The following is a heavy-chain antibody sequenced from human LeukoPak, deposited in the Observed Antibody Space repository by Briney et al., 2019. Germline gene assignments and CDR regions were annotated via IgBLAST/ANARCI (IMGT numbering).Heavy chain of an antibody. CDR3: ARSGYNRFDY. CDR1: GFTFRDYA. CDR2: ISGSGRGGST. Sequence: GGSLRLSCAATGFTFRDYAMSWVRQAPGKGLEWVSGISGSGRGGSTYYADSVKGRFTISRDNSKNTLYLQMNSLRAEDTAIYYCARSGYNRFDYWGQGTLVTVSS. V-gene: IGHV3-23*01. J-gene: IGHJ4*02. D-gene: IGHD5-24*01.